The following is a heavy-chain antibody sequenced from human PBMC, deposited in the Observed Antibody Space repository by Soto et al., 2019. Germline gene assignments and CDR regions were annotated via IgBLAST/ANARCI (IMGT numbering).Heavy chain of an antibody. CDR3: ARDRGSYALAY. D-gene: IGHD1-26*01. CDR1: GYTFTNYG. Sequence: QVQLVQSGAEVKKPGASVKVSCKASGYTFTNYGISWVRQAPGQGLEWMGWISANNGNTNYEQKLQGRVTRTPDASTSTAHMEPRSLSSDDTSVYYCARDRGSYALAYWGHGTLGTASS. J-gene: IGHJ4*01. CDR2: ISANNGNT. V-gene: IGHV1-18*01.